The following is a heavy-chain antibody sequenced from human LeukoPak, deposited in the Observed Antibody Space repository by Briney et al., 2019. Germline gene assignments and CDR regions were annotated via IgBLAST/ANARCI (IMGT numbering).Heavy chain of an antibody. J-gene: IGHJ4*02. CDR3: AKGTSSWHEFDY. CDR2: ITWDGDNT. Sequence: GGSLRLSCAASGFTFDDSAMHWVRQPPGKGLEWVSLITWDGDNTYYTDSVKGRFTISRDNSENSLYLQMNSLRAEDTALYYCAKGTSSWHEFDYWGQGTLVTVSS. V-gene: IGHV3-43D*03. D-gene: IGHD6-13*01. CDR1: GFTFDDSA.